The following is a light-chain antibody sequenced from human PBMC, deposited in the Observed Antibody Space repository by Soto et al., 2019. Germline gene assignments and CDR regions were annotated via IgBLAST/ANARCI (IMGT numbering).Light chain of an antibody. CDR3: CSYAGVSTLV. CDR1: SSDVGSYDL. CDR2: EVT. Sequence: QSVLTQPASVSGSPGQSITISCTGTSSDVGSYDLVSWYQQHPGKAPRLIIYEVTKRPSGVSNRFSGSKSGSTASLTFSGLQAEDEADYFCCSYAGVSTLVFGTRTKVTVL. V-gene: IGLV2-23*02. J-gene: IGLJ1*01.